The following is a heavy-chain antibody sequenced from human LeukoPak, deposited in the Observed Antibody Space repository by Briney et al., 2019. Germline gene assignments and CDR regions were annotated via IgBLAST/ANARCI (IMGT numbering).Heavy chain of an antibody. V-gene: IGHV3-33*08. CDR2: IWYDGSGK. Sequence: GGSLRLSCAASGFTFSSYGMHWVRQAPGKGLDWVAVIWYDGSGKYYADSVKGRFTISRDNSKNTLYLQMNSLRAEDTAMYYCARGYSHGYRPFDYWGQGTLVTVSS. J-gene: IGHJ4*02. CDR1: GFTFSSYG. D-gene: IGHD5-18*01. CDR3: ARGYSHGYRPFDY.